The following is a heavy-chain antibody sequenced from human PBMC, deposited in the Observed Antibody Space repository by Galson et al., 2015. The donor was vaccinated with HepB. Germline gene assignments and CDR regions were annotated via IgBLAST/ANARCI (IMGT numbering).Heavy chain of an antibody. Sequence: SLRLSCAASGFTFSSYAMSWVRQAPGKGLEWVSAISGSGGSTYYADAVKGRFTISRDNSKNTLYLQMNSLRAEDTAVYYCAKESGYSYGSYYYYYMDVWGKATTVTVSS. CDR3: AKESGYSYGSYYYYYMDV. CDR2: ISGSGGST. J-gene: IGHJ6*03. V-gene: IGHV3-23*01. CDR1: GFTFSSYA. D-gene: IGHD5-18*01.